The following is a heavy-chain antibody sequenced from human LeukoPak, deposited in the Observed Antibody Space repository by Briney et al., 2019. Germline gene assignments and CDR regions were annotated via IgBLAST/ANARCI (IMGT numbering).Heavy chain of an antibody. CDR1: GYRFTSYW. D-gene: IGHD6-6*01. V-gene: IGHV5-51*01. J-gene: IGHJ3*02. CDR3: ARRVALADAFDI. CDR2: IYPGDSDT. Sequence: GESLKISCKGSGYRFTSYWIGWVRPMPGKGLEWMGIIYPGDSDTRYSPSFQGQITISADKSISTAYLQWSSLKASDTAMYYCARRVALADAFDIWGQGTMVTVSS.